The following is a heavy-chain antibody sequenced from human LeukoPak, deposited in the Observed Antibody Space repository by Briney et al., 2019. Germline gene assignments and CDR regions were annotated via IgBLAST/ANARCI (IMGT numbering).Heavy chain of an antibody. Sequence: ASVKVSCKASGGTFSSYAISWVRQAPGQGLEWMGGIIPIFGTANYAQKFQGRVTITADESTSTAYMELSSLRSEDTAVYYCARDFLTYGDYDSAGWYFDLWGRGTLVTVSS. D-gene: IGHD4-17*01. J-gene: IGHJ2*01. CDR2: IIPIFGTA. V-gene: IGHV1-69*13. CDR3: ARDFLTYGDYDSAGWYFDL. CDR1: GGTFSSYA.